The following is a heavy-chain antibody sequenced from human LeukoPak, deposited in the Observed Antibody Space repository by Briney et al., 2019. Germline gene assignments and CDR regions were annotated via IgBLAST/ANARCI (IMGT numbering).Heavy chain of an antibody. V-gene: IGHV1-2*02. Sequence: APVRAYCQAYGLTFCEYYIHCVRQAPEEGAECIGWINPKTADTDYAQKFQGRVTLTSDSSIGTASMDLSGLTSADTAMYYCARAGEDSTGHYDVFHIWGQGTMVTVSS. D-gene: IGHD3-22*01. CDR3: ARAGEDSTGHYDVFHI. CDR1: GLTFCEYY. J-gene: IGHJ3*02. CDR2: INPKTADT.